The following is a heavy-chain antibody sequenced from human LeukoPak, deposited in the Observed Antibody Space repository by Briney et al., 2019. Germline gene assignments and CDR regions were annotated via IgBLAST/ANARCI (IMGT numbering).Heavy chain of an antibody. CDR3: ARVRIAVAGTWWFDY. Sequence: SETLSLTCTVSGGSISSSSYYWGWIRQPPGKGLEWIGSIYYSGSTYYNPSLKSRVTISVDTSKNQFSLKLSSVTAADTAVYYCARVRIAVAGTWWFDYWGQGTLVTVSS. D-gene: IGHD6-19*01. CDR1: GGSISSSSYY. J-gene: IGHJ4*02. CDR2: IYYSGST. V-gene: IGHV4-39*07.